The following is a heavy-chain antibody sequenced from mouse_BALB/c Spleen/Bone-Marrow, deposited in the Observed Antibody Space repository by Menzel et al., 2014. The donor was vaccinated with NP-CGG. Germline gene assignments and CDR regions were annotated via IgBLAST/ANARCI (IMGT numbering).Heavy chain of an antibody. CDR2: INPYNDGT. CDR1: GYTFTSYV. J-gene: IGHJ2*01. CDR3: AREAAYYGNYGDDY. D-gene: IGHD2-10*01. Sequence: VQLQQSGPELVKPGASVKMSYKASGYTFTSYVMHWVKQKPGQGLEWIGYINPYNDGTKYNEKFKGKATLTSDKSSSTAYMELSSLTSEDSAVYYCAREAAYYGNYGDDYWGQGTTLTVSS. V-gene: IGHV1-14*01.